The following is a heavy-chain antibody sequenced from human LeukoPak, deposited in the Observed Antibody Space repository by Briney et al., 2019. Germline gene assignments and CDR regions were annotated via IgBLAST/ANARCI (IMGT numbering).Heavy chain of an antibody. D-gene: IGHD3-10*01. V-gene: IGHV4-39*01. J-gene: IGHJ4*02. CDR2: IYYSGST. CDR1: GGSISSSSYY. Sequence: SETLSLTCTVSGGSISSSSYYWGWIRQPPGRGLEWIGSIYYSGSTYYNPSLKSRVTISVDTSKNQFSLKLSSVTAADTAVYYCARYHRYSGFYGSGSYGDYWGQGTLVTVSS. CDR3: ARYHRYSGFYGSGSYGDY.